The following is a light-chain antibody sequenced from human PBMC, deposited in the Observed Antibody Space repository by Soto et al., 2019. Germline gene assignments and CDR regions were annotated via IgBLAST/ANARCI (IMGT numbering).Light chain of an antibody. V-gene: IGLV1-44*01. J-gene: IGLJ2*01. CDR1: RSNIGTYT. Sequence: QSVLTQSPSASGTPGQRVTISCSGSRSNIGTYTVNWYQQLPGTAPTLLIYRNHQRPSGVPDRFSGSKSGTSASLAISGPQSEDEADYCAAWDDSLRAVVFGGGTKLTVL. CDR2: RNH. CDR3: AAWDDSLRAVV.